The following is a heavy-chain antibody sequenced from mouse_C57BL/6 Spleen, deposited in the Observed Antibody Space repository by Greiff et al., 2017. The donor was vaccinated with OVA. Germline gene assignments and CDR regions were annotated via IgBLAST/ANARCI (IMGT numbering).Heavy chain of an antibody. Sequence: QVQLKESGPELVKPGASVKISCKASGYSFSSSWMNWVKQRPGKGLEWIGRIYPGDGDTNYNGKFKGKATLTADKSSSTAYMQLSSLTSEDSAVYFCARSVDYWGQGTTLTVSS. CDR1: GYSFSSSW. J-gene: IGHJ2*01. CDR2: IYPGDGDT. V-gene: IGHV1-82*01. CDR3: ARSVDY.